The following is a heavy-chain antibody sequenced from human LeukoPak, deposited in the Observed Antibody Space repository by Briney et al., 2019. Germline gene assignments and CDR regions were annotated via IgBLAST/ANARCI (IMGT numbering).Heavy chain of an antibody. V-gene: IGHV3-30-3*01. Sequence: GGSLRLSCAASGFTFSSYAMHWVRQAPGKGLEWVAVISYDGSNKYYADSVKGRFTISRDNSKDTLYLQMNSLRAEDTAVYYCARVSSSWYVDWGQGTLVTVSS. D-gene: IGHD6-13*01. CDR2: ISYDGSNK. CDR1: GFTFSSYA. J-gene: IGHJ4*02. CDR3: ARVSSSWYVD.